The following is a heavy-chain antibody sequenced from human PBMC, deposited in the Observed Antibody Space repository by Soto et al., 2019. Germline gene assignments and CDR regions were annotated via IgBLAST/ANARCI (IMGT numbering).Heavy chain of an antibody. CDR3: AKDLRRDGGWDFDY. D-gene: IGHD6-19*01. CDR2: IFQDGRT. V-gene: IGHV3-23*01. CDR1: GFTFSTYS. J-gene: IGHJ4*02. Sequence: EVQLLESGGGLVQPGGSLRLSCAASGFTFSTYSMAWVRQAPGRGPEWVSGIFQDGRTHYADSVKGRFTISRDNSRSSVYMQMITLRGEDTAIYYCAKDLRRDGGWDFDYWGQGTLVTVSS.